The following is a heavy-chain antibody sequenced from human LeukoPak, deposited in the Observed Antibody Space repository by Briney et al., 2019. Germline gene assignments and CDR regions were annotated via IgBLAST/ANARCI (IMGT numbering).Heavy chain of an antibody. Sequence: PSETLSLTCAVYGGSLSGYYWSWIRQPPGKGLEWIGEINHSGSTNYNPSLKSRVTISVDTSKNQFSLKLSSATDADTAVYYCARSNGSSWHYYFDYWGQGTLVTVSS. V-gene: IGHV4-34*01. CDR2: INHSGST. J-gene: IGHJ4*02. CDR1: GGSLSGYY. CDR3: ARSNGSSWHYYFDY. D-gene: IGHD6-13*01.